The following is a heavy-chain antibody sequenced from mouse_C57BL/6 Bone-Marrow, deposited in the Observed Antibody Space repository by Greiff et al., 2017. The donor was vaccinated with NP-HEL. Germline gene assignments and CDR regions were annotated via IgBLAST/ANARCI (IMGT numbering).Heavy chain of an antibody. CDR2: IDPSDSYT. V-gene: IGHV1-59*01. J-gene: IGHJ4*01. CDR3: AIDRERMDY. CDR1: GYTFTSSW. Sequence: QVQLQQPGAELVRPGTSVKLSCKASGYTFTSSWMHWVKQRPGQGLGWIGVIDPSDSYTNYNQKFKGKATLTVDTSSSTAYMQLSSLTSEDSAVYYCAIDRERMDYWGQGTSVTVSS. D-gene: IGHD3-2*01.